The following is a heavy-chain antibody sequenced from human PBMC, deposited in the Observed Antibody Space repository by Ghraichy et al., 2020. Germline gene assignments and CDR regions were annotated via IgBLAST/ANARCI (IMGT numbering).Heavy chain of an antibody. V-gene: IGHV3-21*01. CDR3: ARDWIPYYYYGMDV. J-gene: IGHJ6*02. CDR2: ISSSSSYI. CDR1: GFTFSSYS. D-gene: IGHD2-2*03. Sequence: GGSLRLSCAASGFTFSSYSMNWVRQAPGKGLEWVSSISSSSSYIYYADSMKGRFTISRDNAKNSLYLQMNSLRAEDTAVYYCARDWIPYYYYGMDVWGQGTTVTVSS.